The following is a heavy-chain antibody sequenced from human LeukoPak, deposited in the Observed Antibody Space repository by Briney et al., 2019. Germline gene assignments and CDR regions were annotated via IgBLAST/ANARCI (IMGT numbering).Heavy chain of an antibody. Sequence: ASVKVSCKASGYTFTGYYMHWVRQAPGQGLEWMGWINPNSGGTNYAHKFQGRVTMTRDTSISTAYMELSRLRSDDTAVYFCARDRSCSSTSCYGYNSFDPWGQGTLVTVSS. D-gene: IGHD2-2*01. CDR2: INPNSGGT. J-gene: IGHJ5*02. CDR1: GYTFTGYY. V-gene: IGHV1-2*07. CDR3: ARDRSCSSTSCYGYNSFDP.